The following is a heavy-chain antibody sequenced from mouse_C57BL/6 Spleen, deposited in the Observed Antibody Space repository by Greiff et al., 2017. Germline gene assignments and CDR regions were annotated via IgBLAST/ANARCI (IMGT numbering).Heavy chain of an antibody. J-gene: IGHJ1*03. D-gene: IGHD1-1*01. V-gene: IGHV5-6*01. Sequence: EVKLMESGGDLVKPGGSLKLSCAASGFTFSSYGMSWVRQTPDKRLEWVATISSGGSYTYYPASVKGRFTISRDNAKNTLYLQMSSLKSEDTAMYYCARHQGGSSHWYFDVWGTGTTVTVSS. CDR2: ISSGGSYT. CDR3: ARHQGGSSHWYFDV. CDR1: GFTFSSYG.